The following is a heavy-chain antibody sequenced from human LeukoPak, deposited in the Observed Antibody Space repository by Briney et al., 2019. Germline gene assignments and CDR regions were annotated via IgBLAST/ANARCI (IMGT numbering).Heavy chain of an antibody. CDR1: GFTFRNYW. V-gene: IGHV3-74*01. Sequence: GGSLRLSCAASGFTFRNYWMNWIRQAPGKGLVWVARIKNDGSKATYAESVKDRFSVSRDNPKNIVYLQMNSLTTEDTAVYYCARSDYFDPWGQGTLVSVSS. J-gene: IGHJ5*02. CDR2: IKNDGSKA. CDR3: ARSDYFDP. D-gene: IGHD4/OR15-4a*01.